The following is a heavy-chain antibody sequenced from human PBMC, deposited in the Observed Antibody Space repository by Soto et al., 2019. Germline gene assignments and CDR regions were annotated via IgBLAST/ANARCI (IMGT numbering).Heavy chain of an antibody. V-gene: IGHV1-69*01. CDR2: IIPIFGTA. CDR3: ASANTLYYDSSGYYPYYFDY. D-gene: IGHD3-22*01. CDR1: GGTFSSYA. Sequence: QVQLVQSGAEVKKPGSSVKVSCKASGGTFSSYAISWVRQAPGQGLEWMGGIIPIFGTANYAQKFQGRVTITADESTSTAYMELSILRSEDTAVYYCASANTLYYDSSGYYPYYFDYWGQGTLVTVSS. J-gene: IGHJ4*02.